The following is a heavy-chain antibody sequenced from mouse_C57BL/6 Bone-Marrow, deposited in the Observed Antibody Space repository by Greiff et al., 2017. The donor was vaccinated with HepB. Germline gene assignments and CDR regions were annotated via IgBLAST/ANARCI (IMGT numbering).Heavy chain of an antibody. D-gene: IGHD2-4*01. Sequence: EVQGVESVAELVRPGASVKLSCTASGFNIKNTYMHWVKQRPEQGLEWIGRIDPANGNTKYAPKFQGKATITADTSSNTAYLQLSSLTSEDTAIYYCASGLRRASMDYWGQGTSVTVSS. V-gene: IGHV14-3*01. CDR2: IDPANGNT. CDR3: ASGLRRASMDY. CDR1: GFNIKNTY. J-gene: IGHJ4*01.